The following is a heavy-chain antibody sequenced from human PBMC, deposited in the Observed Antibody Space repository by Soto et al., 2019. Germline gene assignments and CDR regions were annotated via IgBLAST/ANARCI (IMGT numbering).Heavy chain of an antibody. J-gene: IGHJ4*02. CDR2: ISSSSGSI. Sequence: PGGSLRLSCAAAGFTVDSYSINWVRQAPGKGLEWVSYISSSSGSIFYADSVRGRFTISRDNARNSVFLHLNSLRAEDTAVYYCASHPRDSSGYWYYFDYWGQGTLVTVSS. V-gene: IGHV3-48*01. CDR1: GFTVDSYS. CDR3: ASHPRDSSGYWYYFDY. D-gene: IGHD3-22*01.